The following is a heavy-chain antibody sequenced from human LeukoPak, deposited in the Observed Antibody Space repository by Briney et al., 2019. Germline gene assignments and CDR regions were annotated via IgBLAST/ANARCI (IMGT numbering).Heavy chain of an antibody. D-gene: IGHD6-25*01. CDR1: GGSISSSSYY. V-gene: IGHV4-61*05. J-gene: IGHJ4*02. CDR2: IYYSGST. CDR3: ARRRPLGHYFDY. Sequence: SETLSLTCTVSGGSISSSSYYWGWIRQPPGKGLEWIGYIYYSGSTNYNPSLKSRVTISVDTSKNQFSLKLSSVTAADTAVYYCARRRPLGHYFDYWGQGTLVTVS.